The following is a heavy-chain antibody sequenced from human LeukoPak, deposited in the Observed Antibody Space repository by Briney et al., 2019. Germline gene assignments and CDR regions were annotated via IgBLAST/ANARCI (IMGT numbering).Heavy chain of an antibody. D-gene: IGHD5-12*01. CDR3: ARYSGYGEYYFDY. CDR2: INPNSGGT. V-gene: IGHV1-2*02. J-gene: IGHJ4*02. CDR1: GYTFTGYY. Sequence: GASVKVSCKASGYTFTGYYMHWVRQAPGQGLEWMGWINPNSGGTNYAQKFQGRVTMTRDTSISTAYMELSRLRSDDTAVYYCARYSGYGEYYFDYWGQGTLVTVPS.